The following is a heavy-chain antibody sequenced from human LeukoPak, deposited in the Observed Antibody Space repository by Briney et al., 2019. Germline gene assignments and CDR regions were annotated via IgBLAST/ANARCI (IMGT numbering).Heavy chain of an antibody. V-gene: IGHV1-8*01. CDR1: GYSFTTFD. CDR3: AGGPPEDTSSGY. CDR2: MRPKKSDT. D-gene: IGHD3-22*01. Sequence: GASVKVSCKASGYSFTTFDINCVRQAPGQGLEWMGWMRPKKSDTGYARKFQDRVTLTWNISTDTAYMELNSLTAEDTAVYFCAGGPPEDTSSGYWGQGTLVTVSS. J-gene: IGHJ4*02.